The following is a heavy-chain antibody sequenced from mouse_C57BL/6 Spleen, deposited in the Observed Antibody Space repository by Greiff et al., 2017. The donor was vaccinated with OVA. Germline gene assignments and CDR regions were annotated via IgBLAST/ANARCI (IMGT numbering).Heavy chain of an antibody. CDR3: AVGYYGSSYGFAY. Sequence: QVQLQQSGAELVMPGASVKLSCKASGYTFTSYWMHWVKQRPGQGLEWIGEIDPSDSYTNYNQKFKGKSTLTVDKSSSTAYMQLSSLTSEDSAVYYCAVGYYGSSYGFAYWGQGTLVTVSA. J-gene: IGHJ3*01. D-gene: IGHD1-1*01. V-gene: IGHV1-69*01. CDR2: IDPSDSYT. CDR1: GYTFTSYW.